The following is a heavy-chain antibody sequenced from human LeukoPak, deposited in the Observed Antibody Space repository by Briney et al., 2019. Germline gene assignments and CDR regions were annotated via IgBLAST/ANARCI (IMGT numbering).Heavy chain of an antibody. V-gene: IGHV1-46*01. CDR3: ARSFDWNKLFDP. D-gene: IGHD1/OR15-1a*01. CDR2: INPSGGST. Sequence: GASVKVSCKASGYTFTSYYMHWVRQAPGQGLEWMGIINPSGGSTSYAQKFQGRVTITADESTSTAYMELSSLRSEDTAVYYCARSFDWNKLFDPWGQGTLVTVSS. CDR1: GYTFTSYY. J-gene: IGHJ5*02.